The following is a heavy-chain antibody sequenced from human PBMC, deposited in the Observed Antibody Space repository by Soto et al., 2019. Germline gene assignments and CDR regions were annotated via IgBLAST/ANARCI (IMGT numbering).Heavy chain of an antibody. D-gene: IGHD5-18*01. J-gene: IGHJ6*02. V-gene: IGHV4-59*08. CDR3: AGQYSFGSYGMDV. CDR1: GGSISSYY. CDR2: IYYSGST. Sequence: QVQLQESGPGLVKPSETLSLTCTVSGGSISSYYWSWIRQPPVKGLEWIGYIYYSGSTNYNPSLRSRVTISVDTSKTQFSLTLRSVTAADTAVYYCAGQYSFGSYGMDVWGQGTTVTVSS.